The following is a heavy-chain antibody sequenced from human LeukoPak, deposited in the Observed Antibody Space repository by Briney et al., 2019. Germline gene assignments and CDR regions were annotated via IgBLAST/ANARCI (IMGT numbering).Heavy chain of an antibody. D-gene: IGHD6-13*01. J-gene: IGHJ1*01. CDR2: IYTSGST. Sequence: SETLSLTCTVSGGSISSYYWSWIRQPAGKGLEWIGRIYTSGSTNYNPSLKSRVTISVDTSKNQFSLKLSSVTAADTAVYYCARETGYSSSWYGGAWVQMNAEYFQHWGQGTLVTVSS. CDR3: ARETGYSSSWYGGAWVQMNAEYFQH. CDR1: GGSISSYY. V-gene: IGHV4-4*07.